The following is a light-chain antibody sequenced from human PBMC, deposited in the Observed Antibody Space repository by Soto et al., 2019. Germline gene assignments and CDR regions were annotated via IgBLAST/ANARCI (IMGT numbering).Light chain of an antibody. CDR3: QHYYGYSWT. J-gene: IGKJ1*01. CDR1: QSIGSW. CDR2: KAS. Sequence: DIQMTQSPSTLSASVGDGVTLPCRASQSIGSWLAWFQQKPGKAPKVLIYKASNLESGVPSRFSGSGSGTEFTLTISSLQSDDFATYYCQHYYGYSWTFGQGTRWIS. V-gene: IGKV1-5*03.